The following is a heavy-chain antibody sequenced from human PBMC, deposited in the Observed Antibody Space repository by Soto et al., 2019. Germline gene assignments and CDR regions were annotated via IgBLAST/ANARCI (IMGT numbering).Heavy chain of an antibody. D-gene: IGHD5-12*01. CDR1: GGSISSYY. CDR3: ARLLAEMATITPGGPRSYYYGMDV. V-gene: IGHV4-59*01. Sequence: QVQLQESGPGLVKPSETLSLTCTVSGGSISSYYWSWIRQPPGKGLEWIGYIYYSGSTNYNPSLKSRVTISVDTSKNQFSLKLSSVTAADTAVYYCARLLAEMATITPGGPRSYYYGMDVWGQGTTVTVSS. J-gene: IGHJ6*02. CDR2: IYYSGST.